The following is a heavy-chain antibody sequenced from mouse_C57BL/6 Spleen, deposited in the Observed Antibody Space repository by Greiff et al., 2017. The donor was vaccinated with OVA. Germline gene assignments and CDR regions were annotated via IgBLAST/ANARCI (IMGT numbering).Heavy chain of an antibody. D-gene: IGHD2-3*01. J-gene: IGHJ4*01. CDR3: ARRANDGYYDAMDY. Sequence: QVTLKVSGPGILQSSPTLSLTCSFSGFSLSTSGMGVSWIRQPSGKGLEWLVHLYWDDDKRDNPSLKSRLTISKDTSRNQVFLKITSVDTADTATYYCARRANDGYYDAMDYWGQGTSVTVSS. CDR1: GFSLSTSGMG. CDR2: LYWDDDK. V-gene: IGHV8-12*01.